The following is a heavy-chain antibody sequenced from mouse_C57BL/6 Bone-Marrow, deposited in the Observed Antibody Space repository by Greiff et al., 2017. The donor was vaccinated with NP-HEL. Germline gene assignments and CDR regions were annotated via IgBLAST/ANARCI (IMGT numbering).Heavy chain of an antibody. CDR3: ARDAPYGSRFAYFDV. D-gene: IGHD1-1*01. CDR1: GFTFSDFY. J-gene: IGHJ1*03. Sequence: DVMLVESGGGLVQSGRSLRLSCATSGFTFSDFYMEWVRQAPGKGLEWIAASRNKANDYTTEYSASVKGRFIVSRDTSQSILYLQMNALRAEDTAIYYCARDAPYGSRFAYFDVWGTGTTVTVSS. CDR2: SRNKANDYTT. V-gene: IGHV7-1*01.